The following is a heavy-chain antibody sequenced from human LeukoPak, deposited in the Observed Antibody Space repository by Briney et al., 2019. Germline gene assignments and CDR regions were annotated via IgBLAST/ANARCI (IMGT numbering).Heavy chain of an antibody. V-gene: IGHV3-23*01. D-gene: IGHD1-26*01. CDR2: ISGGGGSK. Sequence: GGSLRLSCAASGFTFSDYAISWVRQAPGKGLEWVSTISGGGGSKYYAVSVKGRFTISRDNSKNTLYLQMNSLRAEDTALYYCAKGSASGSYYGSFDYWGQGTLVTVSS. J-gene: IGHJ4*02. CDR3: AKGSASGSYYGSFDY. CDR1: GFTFSDYA.